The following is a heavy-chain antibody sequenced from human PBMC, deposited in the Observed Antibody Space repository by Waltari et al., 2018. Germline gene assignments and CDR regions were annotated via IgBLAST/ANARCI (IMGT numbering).Heavy chain of an antibody. Sequence: EVQLVESGGGLVQPGGSVSLSCAASGFTLSTYWMHWVRQAPGKGLVWVSRINSDGSSTSYADSVKGRFTISRDNAKNTLYLQMNSLRAEDTAVYYCVISGLPLPPTFDYWGQGTLVTVSS. V-gene: IGHV3-74*01. J-gene: IGHJ4*02. CDR2: INSDGSST. D-gene: IGHD3-3*02. CDR1: GFTLSTYW. CDR3: VISGLPLPPTFDY.